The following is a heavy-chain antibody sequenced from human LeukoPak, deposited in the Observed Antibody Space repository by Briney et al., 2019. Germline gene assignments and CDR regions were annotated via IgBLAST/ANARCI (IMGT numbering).Heavy chain of an antibody. V-gene: IGHV1-18*01. CDR1: GYTFTSYG. J-gene: IGHJ6*03. CDR3: ARPTFGIAAAGTYYYYMDV. CDR2: ISAYSGNT. Sequence: ASVKVSCKASGYTFTSYGISWVRQAPGQGLEWMGWISAYSGNTNYAQKLQGRVTMTTDTSTSTAYMELRSLRSDDTAVYYCARPTFGIAAAGTYYYYMDVWGKGTTVTVSS. D-gene: IGHD6-13*01.